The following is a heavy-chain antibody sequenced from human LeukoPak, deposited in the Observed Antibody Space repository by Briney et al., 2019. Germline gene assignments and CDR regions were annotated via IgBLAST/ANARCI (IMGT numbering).Heavy chain of an antibody. CDR2: IYPGDSDT. CDR3: ARRTSSGYGAKGYFDY. V-gene: IGHV5-51*01. CDR1: GYSSTSYW. D-gene: IGHD4-23*01. J-gene: IGHJ4*02. Sequence: GESLKISCKGSGYSSTSYWIGWLRQMPGKGLEWMGIIYPGDSDTRYSPSFQGQVTISADKSISTAYLQWSSLKASDTATYYCARRTSSGYGAKGYFDYWGQGTLVTVSS.